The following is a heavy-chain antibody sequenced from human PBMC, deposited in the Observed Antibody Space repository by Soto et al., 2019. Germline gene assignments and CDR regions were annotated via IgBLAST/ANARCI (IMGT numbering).Heavy chain of an antibody. CDR2: IYYSGST. CDR1: GGSISSSSYY. D-gene: IGHD2-2*01. CDR3: ARQGEDIVVVPASSGWGYYYGMDV. J-gene: IGHJ6*02. V-gene: IGHV4-39*01. Sequence: SETLSLTCTVSGGSISSSSYYWGWIRQPPGKGLEWIGSIYYSGSTYYNPSLKSRVTISVDTSKNQFSLKLSSVTAADTAVYYCARQGEDIVVVPASSGWGYYYGMDVWGQGTKVTVSS.